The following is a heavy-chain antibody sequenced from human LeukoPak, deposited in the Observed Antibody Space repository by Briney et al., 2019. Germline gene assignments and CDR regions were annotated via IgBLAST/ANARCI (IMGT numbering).Heavy chain of an antibody. Sequence: GGSLRLSCAASGFTFSSYAMSWVRQAPGKGLEWVSAISGSGGSTYYADSVKGRFTISRDNSKNTLYLQMNSLGAEDTAVYYCAKEHYDYVWGSYRFGSFDYWGQGTLVTVSS. CDR2: ISGSGGST. CDR3: AKEHYDYVWGSYRFGSFDY. CDR1: GFTFSSYA. J-gene: IGHJ4*02. D-gene: IGHD3-16*02. V-gene: IGHV3-23*01.